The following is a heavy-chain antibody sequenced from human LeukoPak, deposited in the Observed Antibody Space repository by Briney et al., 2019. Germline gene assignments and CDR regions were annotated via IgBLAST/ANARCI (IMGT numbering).Heavy chain of an antibody. CDR1: GYTFTSYD. J-gene: IGHJ3*02. D-gene: IGHD3-22*01. V-gene: IGHV1-8*01. Sequence: ASVKVSCKASGYTFTSYDINWVRQATGQGLEWMGWMNPNSGNTGYAQKFLGRVTMTRNTSISTAYMELSSLRSEDTAVYYCASGSDDSSGQHHDAFDIWGQGTMVTVSS. CDR3: ASGSDDSSGQHHDAFDI. CDR2: MNPNSGNT.